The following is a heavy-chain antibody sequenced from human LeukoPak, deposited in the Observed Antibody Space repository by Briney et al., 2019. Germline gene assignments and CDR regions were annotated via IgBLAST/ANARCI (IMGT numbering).Heavy chain of an antibody. Sequence: SETLSLTCAVYVGSFSDYYWNWIRQPPGKGLEWIGSIYYSGSTYYNPSLKSRVTISVDTSKNQFSMKLSSVTAADTAVYYCARRTMVRGYYYGMDVWGQGTTVTVSS. J-gene: IGHJ6*02. CDR3: ARRTMVRGYYYGMDV. CDR2: IYYSGST. D-gene: IGHD3-10*01. V-gene: IGHV4-34*01. CDR1: VGSFSDYY.